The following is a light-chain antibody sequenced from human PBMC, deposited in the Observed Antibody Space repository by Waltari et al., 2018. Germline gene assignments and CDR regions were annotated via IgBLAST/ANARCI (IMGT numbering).Light chain of an antibody. V-gene: IGKV1-39*01. CDR2: AAS. J-gene: IGKJ1*01. Sequence: DIQMTQSPSSLSASVGDRVTITCRASQSISSYLNWYQQKPGIAPKLLIYAASSLQSWVPSRCSCSGSGRDFTLIISSLQTEDFATYSCQQSYSHTRTFGQGTKVEIK. CDR3: QQSYSHTRT. CDR1: QSISSY.